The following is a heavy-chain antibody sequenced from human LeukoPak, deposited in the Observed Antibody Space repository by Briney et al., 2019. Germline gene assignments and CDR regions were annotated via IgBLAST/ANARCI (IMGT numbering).Heavy chain of an antibody. D-gene: IGHD1-26*01. J-gene: IGHJ4*02. CDR2: IYSGGST. Sequence: GGSLRLSCAASGFTVSSNYMSWVRQAPGKGLEWVSVIYSGGSTYYADSVKGRFTISRDNAKNSLYLQMNSLRAEDTAVYYCAREVGATPGYYFDYWGQGTLVTVSS. V-gene: IGHV3-66*01. CDR1: GFTVSSNY. CDR3: AREVGATPGYYFDY.